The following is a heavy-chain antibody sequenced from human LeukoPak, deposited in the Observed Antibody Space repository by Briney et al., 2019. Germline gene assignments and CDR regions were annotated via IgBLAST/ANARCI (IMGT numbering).Heavy chain of an antibody. CDR2: IKSKTDGGTT. Sequence: PGGSLRLSCAASGFTFSNAWMSWVRQAPGKGLEWVGRIKSKTDGGTTDYAAPVKGRFTISRDDSKNTLYLQMNSLKTEDTAVYYCTTDRGYYGSGSYYYWGQGTLVTVSS. D-gene: IGHD3-10*01. J-gene: IGHJ4*02. V-gene: IGHV3-15*01. CDR1: GFTFSNAW. CDR3: TTDRGYYGSGSYYY.